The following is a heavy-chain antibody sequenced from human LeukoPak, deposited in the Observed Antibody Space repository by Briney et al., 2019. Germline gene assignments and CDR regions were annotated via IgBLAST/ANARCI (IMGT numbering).Heavy chain of an antibody. CDR2: IIPMSETT. Sequence: SVKVSCKTSGGTFSNSTINWVRQAPGQGLEWMGGIIPMSETTNYAQKFQGRVTMTADQSTTTVYLELSSLRSEDTAVYYCAREFRPFTGDYGPFDHWGQGALVTVSS. CDR1: GGTFSNST. J-gene: IGHJ4*02. CDR3: AREFRPFTGDYGPFDH. D-gene: IGHD4-17*01. V-gene: IGHV1-69*13.